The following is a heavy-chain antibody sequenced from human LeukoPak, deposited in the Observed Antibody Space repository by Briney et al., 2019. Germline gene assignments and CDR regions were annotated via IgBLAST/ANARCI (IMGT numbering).Heavy chain of an antibody. CDR3: ARGAGTSWFDY. Sequence: ASVKVSCKPSGYTFTVNYLHWVRQAPGQGLEWVGWMNPNSGVTFYAQNFQGRVTMTRDTSVTTAYMELSSLTFDDTAVYYCARGAGTSWFDYWGQGSLVTVSS. J-gene: IGHJ4*02. CDR1: GYTFTVNY. CDR2: MNPNSGVT. V-gene: IGHV1-2*02. D-gene: IGHD2-2*01.